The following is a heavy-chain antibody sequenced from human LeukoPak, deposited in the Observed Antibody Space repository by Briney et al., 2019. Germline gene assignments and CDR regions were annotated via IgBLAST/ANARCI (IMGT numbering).Heavy chain of an antibody. D-gene: IGHD6-13*01. CDR1: GYTFTSYD. CDR3: AREIGEYSSSWYENDY. CDR2: LNPNSGNT. J-gene: IGHJ4*02. Sequence: GASVKVSCKGSGYTFTSYDVNWVRQATGHGLEWMGWLNPNSGNTGYAQKFQGRVTMTRNTSISTAYMELSSLRSEDTAVYYCAREIGEYSSSWYENDYWGQGTLVTVSS. V-gene: IGHV1-8*01.